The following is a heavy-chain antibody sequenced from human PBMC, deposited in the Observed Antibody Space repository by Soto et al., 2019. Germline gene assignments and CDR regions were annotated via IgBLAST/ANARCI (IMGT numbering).Heavy chain of an antibody. Sequence: PGESLKISCKGSGYSFTSYWISWVRQMPGKGLEWMGRIDPSDSYTNYSPSFQGHVTISADKSISTAYLQWSSLKASDTAMYYCARRYSGSYFWGAFDIWGQGTMVTVSS. CDR3: ARRYSGSYFWGAFDI. D-gene: IGHD1-26*01. J-gene: IGHJ3*02. V-gene: IGHV5-10-1*01. CDR1: GYSFTSYW. CDR2: IDPSDSYT.